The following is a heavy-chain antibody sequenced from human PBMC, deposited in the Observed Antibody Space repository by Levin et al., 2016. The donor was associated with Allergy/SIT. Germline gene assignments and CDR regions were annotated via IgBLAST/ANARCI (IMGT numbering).Heavy chain of an antibody. D-gene: IGHD3-22*01. CDR1: GFTFSSYE. Sequence: GESLKISCAASGFTFSSYEMNWVRQAPGKGLEWVSAISGSGGSTYYADSVKGRFTISRDNSKNTLYLQMNSLRAEDTAVYYCAKASWGYFYYDSGLLEYYFDYWGQGTLVTVSS. CDR2: ISGSGGST. V-gene: IGHV3-23*01. CDR3: AKASWGYFYYDSGLLEYYFDY. J-gene: IGHJ4*02.